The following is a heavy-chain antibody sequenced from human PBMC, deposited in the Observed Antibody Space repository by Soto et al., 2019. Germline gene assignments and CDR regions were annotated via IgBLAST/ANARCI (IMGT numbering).Heavy chain of an antibody. Sequence: PGGSLRLSCAASGFTFSSYAMHWVRQAPGKGLEWVSAISGSGTGTYYADSVKGRFTISRDISKNTLYLQMNSLRAEDTAVYYCAKDFYDILTGSPGAFDIWGQGTVVTVSS. J-gene: IGHJ3*02. CDR2: ISGSGTGT. CDR3: AKDFYDILTGSPGAFDI. CDR1: GFTFSSYA. D-gene: IGHD3-9*01. V-gene: IGHV3-23*01.